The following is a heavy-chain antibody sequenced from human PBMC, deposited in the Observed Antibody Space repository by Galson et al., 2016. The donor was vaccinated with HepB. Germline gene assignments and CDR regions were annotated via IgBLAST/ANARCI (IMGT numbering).Heavy chain of an antibody. J-gene: IGHJ6*02. CDR1: GDSVSSSSAA. Sequence: CAISGDSVSSSSAAWNWIRQSPSRGLEWLGRTYYRSKWYNDYAVSVKSRIIVNPDTSKNQFSLQLNSVTPEDTAVYYCVEQRKGAPYGMDVWGQGTLVTVAS. V-gene: IGHV6-1*01. CDR2: TYYRSKWYN. CDR3: VEQRKGAPYGMDV. D-gene: IGHD1/OR15-1a*01.